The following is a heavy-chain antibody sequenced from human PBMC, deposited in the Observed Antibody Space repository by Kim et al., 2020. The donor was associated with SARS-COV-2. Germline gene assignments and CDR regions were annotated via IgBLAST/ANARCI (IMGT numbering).Heavy chain of an antibody. J-gene: IGHJ4*02. D-gene: IGHD2-15*01. CDR3: ARDGVAGYFTD. V-gene: IGHV1-18*01. Sequence: TEYAPNLQGRVTMTTDTSTGTAYLELRRLRSDDTAVYYCARDGVAGYFTDWGQGTLVTVSS. CDR2: T.